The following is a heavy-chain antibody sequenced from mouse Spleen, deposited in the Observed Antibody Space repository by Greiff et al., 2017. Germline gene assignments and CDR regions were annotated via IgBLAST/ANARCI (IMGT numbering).Heavy chain of an antibody. J-gene: IGHJ4*01. CDR3: ARIPLLTTGSSPYAMDY. D-gene: IGHD1-1*01. Sequence: QVTLKESGPGILQPSQTLSLTCSFSGFSLSTFGMGVGWIRQPSGKGLEWLAHIWWDDDKYYNPALKSRLTISKDTSKNQVFLKIANVDTADTATYYCARIPLLTTGSSPYAMDYWGQGTSVTVSS. CDR1: GFSLSTFGMG. CDR2: IWWDDDK. V-gene: IGHV8-8*01.